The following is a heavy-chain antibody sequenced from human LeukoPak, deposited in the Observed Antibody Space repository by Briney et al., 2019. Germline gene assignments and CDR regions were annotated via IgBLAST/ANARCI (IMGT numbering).Heavy chain of an antibody. V-gene: IGHV3-21*01. J-gene: IGHJ3*02. CDR3: ATFGSSLAFDI. CDR1: GFTFSSYS. D-gene: IGHD1-26*01. Sequence: GGSLRLSCAASGFTFSSYSMNWLRQAPGKGLEWVSSISSSSSYIYYADSVKGRFTISRDNAKNSLYLQMNSLRAEDTAVYYCATFGSSLAFDIWGQGTMVTVSS. CDR2: ISSSSSYI.